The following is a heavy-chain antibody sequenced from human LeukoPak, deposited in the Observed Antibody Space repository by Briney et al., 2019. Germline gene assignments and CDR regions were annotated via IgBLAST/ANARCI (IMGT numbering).Heavy chain of an antibody. CDR1: GGSFSGYY. Sequence: SETLSLTCAVYGGSFSGYYWSWIRQPPGKGLEWIGEINHSGSTNYNPSLKSRVTISVDTSKNQFSLKLSSVTAADMAVYYCARWGVLDVVVVPAAISWFDPWGQGTLVTVSS. D-gene: IGHD2-2*01. V-gene: IGHV4-34*01. CDR3: ARWGVLDVVVVPAAISWFDP. CDR2: INHSGST. J-gene: IGHJ5*02.